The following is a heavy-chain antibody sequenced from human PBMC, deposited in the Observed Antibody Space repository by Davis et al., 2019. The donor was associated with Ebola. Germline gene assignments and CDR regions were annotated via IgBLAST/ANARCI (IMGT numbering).Heavy chain of an antibody. D-gene: IGHD6-13*01. Sequence: GESLKISCAASGFTFNTYAMHWVRQAPGKGLEWVALISDDGSKKFYADSVKGRFTVSRDNSKNTLYLRMNSLIVDDTAFYYCARDWTSSWYSLDYWGQGTLVTVSS. V-gene: IGHV3-30-3*01. J-gene: IGHJ4*02. CDR2: ISDDGSKK. CDR1: GFTFNTYA. CDR3: ARDWTSSWYSLDY.